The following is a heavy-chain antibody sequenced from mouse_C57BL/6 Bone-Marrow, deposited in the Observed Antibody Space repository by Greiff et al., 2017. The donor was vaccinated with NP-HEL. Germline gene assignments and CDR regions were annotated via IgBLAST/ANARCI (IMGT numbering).Heavy chain of an antibody. V-gene: IGHV1-69*01. J-gene: IGHJ1*03. CDR1: GYTFTSYW. D-gene: IGHD2-1*01. CDR2: IDPSDSYT. CDR3: ARDGNWYFDV. Sequence: QVQLQQPGAELVMPGASVKLSCKASGYTFTSYWMHWVKQRPGQGLEWIGEIDPSDSYTNYNQKFKGKSTLTVDKSSSTAYMQLSSLTSEESAVYCCARDGNWYFDVWGTGTTVTVSA.